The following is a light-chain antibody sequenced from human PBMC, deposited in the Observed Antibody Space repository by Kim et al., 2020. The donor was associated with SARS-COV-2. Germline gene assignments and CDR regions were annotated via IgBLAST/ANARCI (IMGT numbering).Light chain of an antibody. CDR1: RSSGSW. CDR3: QQYDTSWT. J-gene: IGKJ1*01. CDR2: EAS. V-gene: IGKV1-5*03. Sequence: SASVGDRVTITCRASRSSGSWLAWYQQQPGKAPNLLISEASSLKSGVPSRFSGSGSGKEFTLTISSLQPEDFATYYCQQYDTSWTFGQGTKVDIK.